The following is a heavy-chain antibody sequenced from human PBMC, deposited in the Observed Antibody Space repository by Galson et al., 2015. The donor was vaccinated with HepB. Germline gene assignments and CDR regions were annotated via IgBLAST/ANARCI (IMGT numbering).Heavy chain of an antibody. CDR1: GYTFTSYA. CDR2: INAGNGNT. D-gene: IGHD3-16*01. V-gene: IGHV1-3*01. J-gene: IGHJ4*02. CDR3: AREKQEDVDDY. Sequence: SVKVSCKASGYTFTSYAIHWVRQAPGQRLEWMGWINAGNGNTNYAQKLQGRVTMTTDTSTSTAYMELRSLRSDDTAVYYCAREKQEDVDDYWGQGTLVTVSS.